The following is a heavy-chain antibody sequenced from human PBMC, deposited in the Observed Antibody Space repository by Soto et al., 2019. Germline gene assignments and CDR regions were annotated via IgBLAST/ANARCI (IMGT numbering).Heavy chain of an antibody. CDR1: GGSFRGYS. Sequence: QVQLQQWGAGLLKPSETLSLTCGVSGGSFRGYSWNWVRQSPEKGLEWIGEINYRGITSYNPSLSSRVTISLDMYTNRLSLSLTSVTAADTAIYYCATAPMDDYGNSSDGMDVWGQGTTITVSA. CDR3: ATAPMDDYGNSSDGMDV. J-gene: IGHJ6*01. CDR2: INYRGIT. V-gene: IGHV4-34*01. D-gene: IGHD4-17*01.